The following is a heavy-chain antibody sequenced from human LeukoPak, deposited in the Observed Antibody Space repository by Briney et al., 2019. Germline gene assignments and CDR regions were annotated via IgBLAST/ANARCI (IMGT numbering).Heavy chain of an antibody. Sequence: GGSLRLSCAASGFTFSSYAMHWVRQAPGKGLEWVAVISYDGSNKYYADSVKGRFTISRDNSKNTLYLQMNSLRAEDTAVYYCARGDDIVVVPAVQGFDIWGQGTMVTVSS. CDR1: GFTFSSYA. J-gene: IGHJ3*02. D-gene: IGHD2-2*01. V-gene: IGHV3-30-3*01. CDR3: ARGDDIVVVPAVQGFDI. CDR2: ISYDGSNK.